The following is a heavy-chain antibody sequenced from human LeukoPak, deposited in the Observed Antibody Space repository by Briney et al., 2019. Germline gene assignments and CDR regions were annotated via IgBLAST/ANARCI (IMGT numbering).Heavy chain of an antibody. D-gene: IGHD1-26*01. CDR2: DGSGT. J-gene: IGHJ4*02. CDR1: GFTFSGHW. Sequence: GGSLRLSCAVSGFTFSGHWMFWVRQAPGKGLEWVSSDGSGTGYTDSVKGRFTISRDNSKNTLYLQMGSLRAEDMAVYYCARCAAGELNWFDYWGQGTLVTVSS. CDR3: ARCAAGELNWFDY. V-gene: IGHV3-74*01.